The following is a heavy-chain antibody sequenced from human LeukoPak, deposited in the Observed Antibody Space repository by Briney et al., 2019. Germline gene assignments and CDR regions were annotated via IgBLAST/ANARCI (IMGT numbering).Heavy chain of an antibody. CDR1: GGSFSGYY. D-gene: IGHD1-1*01. CDR3: ARDNPVDYYNNYGMDV. Sequence: SETLSLTCAVHGGSFSGYYWSWIRQPPGKGLEWIGEINHSGSTNYNPSLKSRVTISVDTSKNQFSLKLSSVTAADTAVYYCARDNPVDYYNNYGMDVWGQGITVTVSS. CDR2: INHSGST. V-gene: IGHV4-34*01. J-gene: IGHJ6*02.